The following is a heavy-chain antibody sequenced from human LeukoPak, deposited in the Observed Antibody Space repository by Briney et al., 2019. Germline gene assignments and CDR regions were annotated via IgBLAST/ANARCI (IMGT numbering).Heavy chain of an antibody. Sequence: GGSLRLSCAASGFTVSSNYMSWVRQAPGKGLEWVSVIYSGGSTYYSDSVKGRFTIYRDNSKNTLYLQMNSLRAEDTAVYYCATLHDYGDTSGYWGQGTLVTVSS. CDR3: ATLHDYGDTSGY. D-gene: IGHD4-17*01. J-gene: IGHJ4*02. CDR1: GFTVSSNY. V-gene: IGHV3-53*01. CDR2: IYSGGST.